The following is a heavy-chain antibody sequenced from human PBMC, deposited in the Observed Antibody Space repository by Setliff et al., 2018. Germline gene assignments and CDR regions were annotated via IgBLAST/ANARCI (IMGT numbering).Heavy chain of an antibody. CDR2: INPDGSEK. CDR3: ARPGLPLRYYYGMDV. V-gene: IGHV3-7*01. Sequence: GESLKISCGASGFTYKNDWVSWVRQAPGKGLEWLASINPDGSEKYYVDSVKGRFTISRDNARNSLSLQMNSLRPEDTAVYYCARPGLPLRYYYGMDVWGQGTTVTVSS. CDR1: GFTYKNDW. J-gene: IGHJ6*02.